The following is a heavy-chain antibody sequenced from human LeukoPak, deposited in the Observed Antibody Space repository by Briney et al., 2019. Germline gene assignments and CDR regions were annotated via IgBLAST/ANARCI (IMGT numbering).Heavy chain of an antibody. CDR3: ANNNGYYYDSSGYDPWYFDL. CDR2: ISGDGGST. D-gene: IGHD3-22*01. CDR1: GFTFDDYA. V-gene: IGHV3-43*02. Sequence: PGGSLRLSCAASGFTFDDYAMHWVRQAPGKGLEWVSLISGDGGSTYYADSVKGRFTISRDNSKNSLYLQMNSLRTEDTALYYCANNNGYYYDSSGYDPWYFDLWGRGTLVTVSS. J-gene: IGHJ2*01.